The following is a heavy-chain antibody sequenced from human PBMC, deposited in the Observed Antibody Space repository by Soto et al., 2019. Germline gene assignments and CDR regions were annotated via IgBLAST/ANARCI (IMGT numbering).Heavy chain of an antibody. D-gene: IGHD5-12*01. J-gene: IGHJ6*02. V-gene: IGHV1-24*01. CDR3: ATGGYEPHTNYYYYGMDV. CDR1: GYTLTELS. CDR2: FDPEDGET. Sequence: QVQLVQSGAEVKKPGASVKVSCKVSGYTLTELSMHWVRQAPGKGLEWMGGFDPEDGETIYAQKFQGRVTMTEDTSTDTAYMELRSLRSEDTAVYYCATGGYEPHTNYYYYGMDVWGQGTTVTVSS.